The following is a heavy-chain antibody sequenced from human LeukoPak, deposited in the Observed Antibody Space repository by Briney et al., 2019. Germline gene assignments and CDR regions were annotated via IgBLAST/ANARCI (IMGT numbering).Heavy chain of an antibody. CDR3: ARDVSRPEAAYYYYYMDV. Sequence: GGSLRLSCAASGFTFDDFGMGWVRQAPGKGLEWVSGINRNGGSTGYADSVKGRFTISRDNAKNSLYLQMNSLRAEDTAVYYCARDVSRPEAAYYYYYMDVWGKGTTVTVSS. V-gene: IGHV3-20*04. CDR2: INRNGGST. J-gene: IGHJ6*03. CDR1: GFTFDDFG. D-gene: IGHD5/OR15-5a*01.